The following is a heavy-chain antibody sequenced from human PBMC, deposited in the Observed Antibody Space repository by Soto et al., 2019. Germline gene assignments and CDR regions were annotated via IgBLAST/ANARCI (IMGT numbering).Heavy chain of an antibody. V-gene: IGHV4-4*02. CDR2: IYYTGNT. Sequence: SETLSLTCVVSGDSISSTHWWTWVRQTPGTGLEWIGGIYYTGNTNYNPSLKNRVIISVDTSKNQFSLKLSSVTAADTAVYYCTRRGIAVAGTGLYYYYGMDVWGQGTTVTVSS. J-gene: IGHJ6*02. CDR1: GDSISSTHW. D-gene: IGHD6-19*01. CDR3: TRRGIAVAGTGLYYYYGMDV.